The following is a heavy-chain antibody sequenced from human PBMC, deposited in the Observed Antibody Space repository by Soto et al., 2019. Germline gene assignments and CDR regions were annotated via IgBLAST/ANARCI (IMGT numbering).Heavy chain of an antibody. V-gene: IGHV1-69*01. D-gene: IGHD3-10*01. CDR2: IIPLFGTT. CDR1: GGTFKSCD. J-gene: IGHJ6*02. Sequence: QVQLVQSGVELMKPGDSVKLSCTAYGGTFKSCDISWVRQPPGQGLEWIGGIIPLFGTTDIAQRFQCRLKMTTDESADTAEIDLRRLRSEVTARDYCEADLRFGKLAVVWGQGNTVIVSS. CDR3: EADLRFGKLAVV.